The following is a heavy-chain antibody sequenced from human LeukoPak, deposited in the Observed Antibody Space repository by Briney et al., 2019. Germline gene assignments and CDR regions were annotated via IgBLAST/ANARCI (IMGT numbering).Heavy chain of an antibody. CDR2: LRSDGTT. D-gene: IGHD4-17*01. CDR3: ARRRGGYGEGELDY. Sequence: GGSLRLSCAASGFIASNKYMSWVRQAPGKGLEWVSTLRSDGTTDYADSVKGRFTISRDDSKNTVYLQMDSLRVEDTAVYSCARRRGGYGEGELDYWGQGTLVTVSS. CDR1: GFIASNKY. V-gene: IGHV3-66*04. J-gene: IGHJ4*02.